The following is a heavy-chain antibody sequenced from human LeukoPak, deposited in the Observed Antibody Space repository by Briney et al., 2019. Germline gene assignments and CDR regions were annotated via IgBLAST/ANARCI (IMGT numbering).Heavy chain of an antibody. CDR3: AREPTTNDY. Sequence: SETLSLLCTVSGGSISSGDYYWSWIRQPPGKGLEWIGYIYYSGSTFYNPSLKSRITISIDTSKNQFSLKLSSVTAADTAVYYCAREPTTNDYWGQGTLVTVSS. CDR2: IYYSGST. V-gene: IGHV4-30-4*01. J-gene: IGHJ4*02. CDR1: GGSISSGDYY. D-gene: IGHD4-17*01.